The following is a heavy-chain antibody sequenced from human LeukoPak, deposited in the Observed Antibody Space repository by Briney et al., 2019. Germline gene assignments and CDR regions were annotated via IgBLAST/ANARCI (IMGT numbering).Heavy chain of an antibody. D-gene: IGHD2-15*01. CDR1: GFTFSSYA. CDR2: ISGSGGST. CDR3: ARADIVVVVADDGAFDI. Sequence: PGGSLRLSCAASGFTFSSYAMSWVRQAPGKGLEWVSAISGSGGSTYYADSVKGRFTIPRDNSKNTLYLQMNSLRAEDTAVYYCARADIVVVVADDGAFDIWGQGTMVTVSS. V-gene: IGHV3-23*01. J-gene: IGHJ3*02.